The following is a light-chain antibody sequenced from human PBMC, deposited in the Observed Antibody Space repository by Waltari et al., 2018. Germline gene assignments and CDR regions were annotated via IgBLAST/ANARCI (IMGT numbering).Light chain of an antibody. J-gene: IGLJ3*02. Sequence: QSALTQPASVSGSPGQSLTISCAGTSSDVGASNYTSCYQQHPGKAPKLMIYDGSKRPSGISHRFSGSKSDNTASLTISGLQAEDEADYYCCSYASSTFVFGGGTKLTVL. CDR1: SSDVGASNY. V-gene: IGLV2-14*01. CDR2: DGS. CDR3: CSYASSTFV.